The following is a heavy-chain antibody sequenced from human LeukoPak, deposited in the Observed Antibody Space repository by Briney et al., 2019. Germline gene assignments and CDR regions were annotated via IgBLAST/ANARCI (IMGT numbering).Heavy chain of an antibody. CDR3: ARDAAYKKFDY. CDR1: GLMLTGSW. CDR2: INPDGNGK. D-gene: IGHD2-21*01. J-gene: IGHJ4*02. V-gene: IGHV3-7*03. Sequence: QSGGSLRLSCAASGLMLTGSWMNWIRQAPGKGLEWVASINPDGNGKGYVDSVRGRFTISRDNVENSLYLQMDRLTAEDTAVYYCARDAAYKKFDYWGQGTVVTVSS.